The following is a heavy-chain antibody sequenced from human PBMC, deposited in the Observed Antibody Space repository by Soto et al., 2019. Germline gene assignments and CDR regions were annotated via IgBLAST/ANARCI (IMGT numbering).Heavy chain of an antibody. J-gene: IGHJ4*02. D-gene: IGHD3-10*01. Sequence: SVKVSCKASGGTFSSYTISWVRQAPGQGLEWMGRIIPILGIANYAQKFQGRVTITADKSTSTAYMELSSLRSEDTAVYYCARDPHVSLVRGVTDYWGQGTLVTVSS. CDR1: GGTFSSYT. CDR2: IIPILGIA. CDR3: ARDPHVSLVRGVTDY. V-gene: IGHV1-69*04.